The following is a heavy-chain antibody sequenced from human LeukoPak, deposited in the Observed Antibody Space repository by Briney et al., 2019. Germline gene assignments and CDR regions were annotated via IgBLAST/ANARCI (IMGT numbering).Heavy chain of an antibody. V-gene: IGHV1-24*01. Sequence: GASVKVSCKVSGYTLTELSMHWVRQAPGKGLEWMGGFDPEDGETIYAQKFQGRVTMTEDTSTDTAYMELSSLRSQDTAVYYCATASVVVAATQHYYMDLWGKGTTVTVSS. J-gene: IGHJ6*03. D-gene: IGHD2-15*01. CDR3: ATASVVVAATQHYYMDL. CDR1: GYTLTELS. CDR2: FDPEDGET.